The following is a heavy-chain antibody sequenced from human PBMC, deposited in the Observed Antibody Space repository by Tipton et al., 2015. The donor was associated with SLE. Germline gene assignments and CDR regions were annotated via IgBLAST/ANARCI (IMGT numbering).Heavy chain of an antibody. CDR3: ARFRSETGADAFDI. V-gene: IGHV3-66*01. J-gene: IGHJ3*02. Sequence: GSLRLSCAASGFTVSSNYMSWVRQAPGKGLEWVSVIYSGGSTYYADSVKGRFTISRDNSKNTLYLQMNSLRAEDTAVYYCARFRSETGADAFDIWGQGTMVTVSS. CDR1: GFTVSSNY. CDR2: IYSGGST.